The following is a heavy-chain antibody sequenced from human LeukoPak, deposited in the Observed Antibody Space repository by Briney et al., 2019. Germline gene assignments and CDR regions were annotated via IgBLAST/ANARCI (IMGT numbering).Heavy chain of an antibody. V-gene: IGHV1-2*02. J-gene: IGHJ5*02. CDR1: GYTFTDYF. Sequence: ASVKVSCKTSGYTFTDYFVHWVRQAPGQGLEWMGWINPNSGGTEYAQKFLGRVTMTRDTSISTAYMELSSLRSEDTAVYYCATEGPWGQGTLVTVSS. CDR3: ATEGP. CDR2: INPNSGGT.